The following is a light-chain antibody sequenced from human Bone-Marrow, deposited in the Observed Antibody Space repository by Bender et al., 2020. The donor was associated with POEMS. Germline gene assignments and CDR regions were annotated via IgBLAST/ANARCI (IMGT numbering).Light chain of an antibody. CDR3: AVWDDSLNGWV. CDR2: SSH. J-gene: IGLJ3*02. CDR1: SSNIGAHA. Sequence: QSVLTQPPSASGTPGQRVTISCSGGSSNIGAHAVNWYQHLPGTAPKLLIYSSHRRPSEVPDRFSGSRSGTSASLAIGGLLSEDEADYYCAVWDDSLNGWVFGGGTKLTVL. V-gene: IGLV1-44*01.